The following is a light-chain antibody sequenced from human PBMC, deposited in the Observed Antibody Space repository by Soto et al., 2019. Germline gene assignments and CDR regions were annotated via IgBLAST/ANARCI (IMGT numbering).Light chain of an antibody. V-gene: IGLV1-44*01. Sequence: QSVLTQPPSASGTPGQRVTISCSGSSSNIGRNAVNWYQQVPGTAPKLLIYSHDQRPSGVPDRFSGSKSGTSASLAISGLQSEDEANYYCIAWDDILKGPVFGGGTKLTVL. CDR1: SSNIGRNA. CDR2: SHD. CDR3: IAWDDILKGPV. J-gene: IGLJ3*02.